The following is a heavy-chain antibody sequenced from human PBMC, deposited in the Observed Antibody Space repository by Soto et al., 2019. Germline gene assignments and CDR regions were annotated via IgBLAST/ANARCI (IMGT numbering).Heavy chain of an antibody. D-gene: IGHD1-7*01. J-gene: IGHJ4*02. CDR2: ISVKNGNT. CDR3: ARDLETFGPGPNEF. Sequence: QVQLVQSGSEVKKPGASVKVSCKASGYFFTTYGISWVRQAPGQGLEWMGYISVKNGNTNYAQKFQGRVTLTTDTSTTTAYMELRSLTSDDTAMYYCARDLETFGPGPNEFWGQGTLVTVSS. CDR1: GYFFTTYG. V-gene: IGHV1-18*01.